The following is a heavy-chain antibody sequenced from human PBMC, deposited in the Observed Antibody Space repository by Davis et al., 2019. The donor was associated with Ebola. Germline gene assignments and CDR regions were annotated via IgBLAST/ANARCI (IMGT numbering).Heavy chain of an antibody. V-gene: IGHV3-7*03. J-gene: IGHJ6*02. CDR1: GFTFNTKG. CDR3: ARGSRNMDV. Sequence: PGGSLRLSCAASGFTFNTKGMHWVRQAPGKGLEWVANMKHGGSEMHYVDSVKGRFTISRDDPKNSLYLQMNSLRAEDTAVYYCARGSRNMDVWGQGTTVTVSS. CDR2: MKHGGSEM.